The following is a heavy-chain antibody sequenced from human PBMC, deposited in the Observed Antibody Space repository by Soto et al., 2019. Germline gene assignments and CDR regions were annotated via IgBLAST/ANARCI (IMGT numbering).Heavy chain of an antibody. CDR3: ARGPFFGDSSGYPPAYYYYYGMDV. CDR2: IYYSGST. CDR1: GGSISSYY. Sequence: SETLSLTCTVSGGSISSYYWSWIRQPPGKGLEWIGYIYYSGSTNYNPSLKSRVTISVDTSKNQFSLKLSSVTAADTAVYYCARGPFFGDSSGYPPAYYYYYGMDVWGQETTVTVSS. V-gene: IGHV4-59*01. J-gene: IGHJ6*02. D-gene: IGHD3-22*01.